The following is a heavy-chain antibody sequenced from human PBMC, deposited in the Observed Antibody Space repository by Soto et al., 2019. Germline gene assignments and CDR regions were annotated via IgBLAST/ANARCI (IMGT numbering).Heavy chain of an antibody. D-gene: IGHD1-26*01. CDR3: ARPRSGSYYPPEYFQH. V-gene: IGHV4-39*01. Sequence: QLQLQESGPGLVKPSETLSLTCTVSGGSISSSSYYWGWIRQPPGKGLEWIGSIYYSGSTYYNPSLKRRATISVDPSNNQFSLKLSSVTAADTAVYYCARPRSGSYYPPEYFQHWGQGTLVTVSS. J-gene: IGHJ1*01. CDR2: IYYSGST. CDR1: GGSISSSSYY.